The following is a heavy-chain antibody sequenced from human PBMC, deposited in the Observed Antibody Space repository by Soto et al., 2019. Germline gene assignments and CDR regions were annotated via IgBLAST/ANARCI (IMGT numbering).Heavy chain of an antibody. CDR1: GFTFSSYS. Sequence: PGGSLRLSCAASGFTFSSYSMSWVRQAPGKGLAWVAAISGSGGRTYYAVSVKGRMTIYRDNTKNTLYLPRNSLRAEDTAVYYCGSDYYDSIGHDYWGQGTLVTASP. V-gene: IGHV3-23*01. D-gene: IGHD3-22*01. CDR3: GSDYYDSIGHDY. J-gene: IGHJ4*02. CDR2: ISGSGGRT.